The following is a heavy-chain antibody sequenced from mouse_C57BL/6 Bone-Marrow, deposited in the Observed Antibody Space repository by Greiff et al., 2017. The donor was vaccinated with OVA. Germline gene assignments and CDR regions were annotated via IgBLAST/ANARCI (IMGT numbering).Heavy chain of an antibody. CDR2: IDPEDGET. J-gene: IGHJ4*01. CDR3: PIYDGTTGAMDY. CDR1: GFNIKDYY. V-gene: IGHV14-2*01. Sequence: EVKLVESGAELVKPGASVKLSCTASGFNIKDYYMHWVKQRTEQGLEWIGRIDPEDGETKYAPKFQGKATITADTSSNTAYLQLSSLTSEDTAVYYCPIYDGTTGAMDYWGQGTSVTVSA. D-gene: IGHD2-3*01.